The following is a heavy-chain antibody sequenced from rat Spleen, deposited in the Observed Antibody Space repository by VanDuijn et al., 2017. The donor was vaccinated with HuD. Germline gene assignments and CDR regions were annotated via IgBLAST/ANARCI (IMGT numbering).Heavy chain of an antibody. V-gene: IGHV2-13*01. CDR1: GFSLSNYG. CDR2: IWGNGNT. D-gene: IGHD1-8*01. J-gene: IGHJ3*01. CDR3: ARADYSRGWFAY. Sequence: QVQLKESGPGLVQPSQTLSLTCTVSGFSLSNYGVFWVRRPPGKGLEWMGLIWGNGNTNYNSALKSRLSISRDTSKSQVFLKMNSLQTEDTATYSCARADYSRGWFAYWGQGTLVTVSS.